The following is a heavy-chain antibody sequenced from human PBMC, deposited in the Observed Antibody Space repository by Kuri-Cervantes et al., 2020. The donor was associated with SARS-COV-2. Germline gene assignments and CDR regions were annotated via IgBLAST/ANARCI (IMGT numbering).Heavy chain of an antibody. V-gene: IGHV1-3*01. CDR1: GYTFTSYY. CDR2: INAGNGNT. J-gene: IGHJ6*02. CDR3: AREYYDSSGYDYYYYYGMDV. Sequence: ASVKVSCKASGYTFTSYYMHWVRQAPGQRLEWMGWINAGNGNTKYSQKFQGRVTITRDTSASTAYMELSSLRSEDTAVYYCAREYYDSSGYDYYYYYGMDVWGQGTTVTVSS. D-gene: IGHD3-22*01.